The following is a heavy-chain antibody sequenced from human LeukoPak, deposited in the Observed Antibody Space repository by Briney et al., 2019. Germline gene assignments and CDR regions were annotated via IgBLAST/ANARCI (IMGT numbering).Heavy chain of an antibody. CDR1: GGSISSSSYY. D-gene: IGHD3-22*01. V-gene: IGHV4-39*01. J-gene: IGHJ4*02. CDR2: IYYSGST. CDR3: ARQYYYDSSGYYLDY. Sequence: PSETLSLTCTVSGGSISSSSYYWCWVRQPPGKGMEWIGSIYYSGSTYYNPSLKSRVTISVDTSKNQFSLMLSSVTAADTAVYYCARQYYYDSSGYYLDYWGQGTLVTVS.